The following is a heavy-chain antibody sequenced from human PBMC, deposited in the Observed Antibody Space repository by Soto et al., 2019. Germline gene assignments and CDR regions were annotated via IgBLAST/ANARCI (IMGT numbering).Heavy chain of an antibody. D-gene: IGHD1-26*01. CDR3: AKYSPVSGNYQDFDY. CDR2: LTPGGETT. CDR1: GFTFSSFA. V-gene: IGHV3-23*01. Sequence: EVHLLQSGGGLVQPGGSLRLSCAASGFTFSSFAMTWVRQAPGAGLEWVSALTPGGETTYYIASVRGRFTISRDNARDTLYMQMNSLTAAYTAVYYCAKYSPVSGNYQDFDYWGQGTLVTVSS. J-gene: IGHJ4*02.